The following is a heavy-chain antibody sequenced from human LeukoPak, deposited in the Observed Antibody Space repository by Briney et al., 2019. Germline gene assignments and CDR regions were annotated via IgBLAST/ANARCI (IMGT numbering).Heavy chain of an antibody. CDR2: IKQDGSEK. J-gene: IGHJ5*02. CDR1: GFTFSSYW. D-gene: IGHD3-3*01. Sequence: GGSLRLSCAASGFTFSSYWMSWVRQAPGKGLEWVANIKQDGSEKYYVDSVKGRFTISRDNAKSSLYLQMNSLRAEDTAVYYCARVFSDFWSGYSYGWWFDPWGQGTLVTVSS. CDR3: ARVFSDFWSGYSYGWWFDP. V-gene: IGHV3-7*01.